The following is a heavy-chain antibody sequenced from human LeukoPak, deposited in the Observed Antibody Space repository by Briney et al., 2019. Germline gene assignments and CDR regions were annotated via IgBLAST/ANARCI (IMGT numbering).Heavy chain of an antibody. J-gene: IGHJ6*03. D-gene: IGHD3/OR15-3a*01. CDR1: GYTFTSYD. CDR2: MNPNSGNT. CDR3: ARALSWTTESYYYMDV. V-gene: IGHV1-8*01. Sequence: GASGKLSCKASGYTFTSYDINCGRQATGQGLEWMGWMNPNSGNTGYAQKFQGRVTMTKNTSITTGYSELSSLRSEDTAVYYCARALSWTTESYYYMDVWGKGTTVTVSS.